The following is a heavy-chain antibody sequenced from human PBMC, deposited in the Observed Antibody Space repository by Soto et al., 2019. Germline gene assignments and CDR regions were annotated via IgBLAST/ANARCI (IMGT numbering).Heavy chain of an antibody. CDR3: ARDRGGYGSGSFRRGGMDV. CDR2: IYYSGST. D-gene: IGHD3-10*01. CDR1: GGSISSGGYY. Sequence: QVQLQESGPGLVKPSQTLSLTCTVSGGSISSGGYYWSWIRQHPGKGLEWIGYIYYSGSTYYNPCLQSRVTRSVVTTKNQFTLKLSSVNAADTAVYYCARDRGGYGSGSFRRGGMDVWGQGTTVTVSS. V-gene: IGHV4-31*03. J-gene: IGHJ6*02.